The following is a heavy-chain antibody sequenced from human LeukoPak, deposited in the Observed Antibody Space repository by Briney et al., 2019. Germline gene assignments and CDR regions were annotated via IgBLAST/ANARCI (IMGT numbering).Heavy chain of an antibody. Sequence: SVKVSCKASGGTFSSYAISWVRQAPGQGLEWMGRIIPIFGTANYAQKFQGRVTITTGESTSTAYMELSSLRSEDTAVYYCARGRYYDSSGYLDYWGQGTLVTVSS. V-gene: IGHV1-69*05. CDR2: IIPIFGTA. J-gene: IGHJ4*02. CDR1: GGTFSSYA. CDR3: ARGRYYDSSGYLDY. D-gene: IGHD3-22*01.